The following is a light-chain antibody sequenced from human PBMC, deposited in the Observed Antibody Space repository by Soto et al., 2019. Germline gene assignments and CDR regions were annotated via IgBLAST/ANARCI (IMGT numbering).Light chain of an antibody. Sequence: QALLTQPRPVSRAPGQAVTISCTGTSIDVGGYNYVSWYQQHPGKAPKLMIYDVSKRPSGVPDRFSGSKSGNTASLTISGLQAEDEADYYCCSYAGSSYVFGTGTKVTVL. CDR1: SIDVGGYNY. V-gene: IGLV2-11*01. CDR2: DVS. CDR3: CSYAGSSYV. J-gene: IGLJ1*01.